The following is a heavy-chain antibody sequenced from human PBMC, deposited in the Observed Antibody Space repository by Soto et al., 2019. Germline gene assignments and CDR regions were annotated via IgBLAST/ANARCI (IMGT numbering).Heavy chain of an antibody. V-gene: IGHV1-18*01. CDR1: GYSFTNYG. CDR3: ARDRGVAPPVAGNTHYYYYMDV. D-gene: IGHD6-19*01. J-gene: IGHJ6*03. CDR2: ISAYNGDT. Sequence: QDQLVQSGGEVKKPGASAKVSCKASGYSFTNYGITWVRQAPGQGFEWMGWISAYNGDTNYAQKLQGRVTMTTDASTSTAYLELRSLRSDDTAVYYCARDRGVAPPVAGNTHYYYYMDVWGKGTTVTVSS.